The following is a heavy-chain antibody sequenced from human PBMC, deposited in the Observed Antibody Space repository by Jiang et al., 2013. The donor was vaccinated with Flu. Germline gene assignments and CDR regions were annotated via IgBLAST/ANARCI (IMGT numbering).Heavy chain of an antibody. J-gene: IGHJ4*02. Sequence: SGAEVKKPGASVKLSCKASGYTFTSYYMHWVRQAPGQGLEWMGIINPSGGSTSYAQKFQGRVTMTRDASTSTVYMELSSLRSEDTAVYYCAREARLSWLWNKERYSFDSWGQGTLVTVSS. D-gene: IGHD1/OR15-1a*01. CDR3: AREARLSWLWNKERYSFDS. V-gene: IGHV1-46*01. CDR2: INPSGGST. CDR1: GYTFTSYY.